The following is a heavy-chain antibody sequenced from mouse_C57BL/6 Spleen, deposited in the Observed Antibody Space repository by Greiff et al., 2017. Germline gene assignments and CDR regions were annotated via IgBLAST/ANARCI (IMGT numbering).Heavy chain of an antibody. CDR2: INPNNGGT. V-gene: IGHV1-22*01. CDR3: AREGRYFDY. Sequence: VKLQESGPELVKPGASVKMSCKASGYTFTDYNMHWVKQSHGKSLEWIGYINPNNGGTSYNQKFKGKATLTVNKSSSTAYMELRSLTSEDSAVYYCAREGRYFDYWGQGTTLTVSS. J-gene: IGHJ2*01. CDR1: GYTFTDYN.